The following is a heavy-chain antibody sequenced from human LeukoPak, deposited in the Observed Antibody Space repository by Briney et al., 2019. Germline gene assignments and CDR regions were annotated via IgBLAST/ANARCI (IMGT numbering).Heavy chain of an antibody. V-gene: IGHV3-23*01. D-gene: IGHD3-16*01. CDR3: AKRGIVIRVFLVGFHKEAYYFDS. CDR2: LSGSGGGT. CDR1: GVTLSNYG. J-gene: IGHJ4*02. Sequence: HGGSLRLSCAVSGVTLSNYGMSWVRQAPGKGLEWVAGLSGSGGGTNYADSVQGRFTISRDNPQNTLYLQMNSLRAEDTAVYFCAKRGIVIRVFLVGFHKEAYYFDSWGQGALVTVSS.